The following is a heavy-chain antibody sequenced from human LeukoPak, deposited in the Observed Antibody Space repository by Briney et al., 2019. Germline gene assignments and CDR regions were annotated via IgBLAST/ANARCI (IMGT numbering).Heavy chain of an antibody. CDR3: AKPAYCSGGSCYSIGYFDY. D-gene: IGHD2-15*01. CDR2: ISGSGTST. J-gene: IGHJ4*02. Sequence: GESLRLSCAASGFAFSDYYMSWIRQGPGKGLEWISYISGSGTSTNYADSVKGRFTISRDNAKNSLYLQMNSLRAEDTAVYYCAKPAYCSGGSCYSIGYFDYWGQGTLVTVSS. V-gene: IGHV3-11*03. CDR1: GFAFSDYY.